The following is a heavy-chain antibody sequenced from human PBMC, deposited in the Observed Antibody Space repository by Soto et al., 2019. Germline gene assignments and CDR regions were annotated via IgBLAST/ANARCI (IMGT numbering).Heavy chain of an antibody. CDR1: GGSISSSSYY. CDR2: IYYSGST. CDR3: ASMGYHYGSGSYPLDY. Sequence: SETLSLTCTVSGGSISSSSYYWGWIRQPPGKGLEWIGSIYYSGSTYYNPSLKSRVTISVDTSKNQFSLNLRSVTAADTAVYYCASMGYHYGSGSYPLDYWGQGTLVTVSS. J-gene: IGHJ4*02. V-gene: IGHV4-39*01. D-gene: IGHD3-10*01.